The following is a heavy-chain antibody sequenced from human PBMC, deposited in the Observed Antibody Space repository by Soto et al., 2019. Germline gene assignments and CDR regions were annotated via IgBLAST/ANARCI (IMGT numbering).Heavy chain of an antibody. Sequence: EVQLVESGGGLVQPGGSLRLSCAASGFTFSNYWMSWVRQAPGKGLEWVANIKQDGSQNYYVDSVKGRFTTSRDNTKNSLYLQMNSLRAEDTSVYYCARDHINGWKVDYWGRGNRVTVSS. CDR2: IKQDGSQN. J-gene: IGHJ4*02. CDR1: GFTFSNYW. CDR3: ARDHINGWKVDY. D-gene: IGHD6-19*01. V-gene: IGHV3-7*01.